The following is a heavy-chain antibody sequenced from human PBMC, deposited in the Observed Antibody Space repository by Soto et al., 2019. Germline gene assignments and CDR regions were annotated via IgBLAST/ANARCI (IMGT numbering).Heavy chain of an antibody. Sequence: SETLSLTCTVSGGSISSGGYYWSWIRQHPGKGLEWIGYIYYSGSTYYNPSLKSRVTISVDTSKNQFSLKLSSVTAADTAVYYCARDRGFWFDPWGQGTLVTVSS. J-gene: IGHJ5*02. V-gene: IGHV4-31*03. CDR3: ARDRGFWFDP. CDR2: IYYSGST. CDR1: GGSISSGGYY.